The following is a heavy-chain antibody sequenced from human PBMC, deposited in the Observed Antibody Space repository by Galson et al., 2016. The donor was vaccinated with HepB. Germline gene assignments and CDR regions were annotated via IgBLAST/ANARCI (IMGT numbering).Heavy chain of an antibody. Sequence: SLRLSCAASGFTFSEYYMSWVRQAPGKGLECVSYLSGSRGYTHYAESVRGRFTISRDNAKNTLYLQMNSLRAEDTAVYYCASSNRWQYYYGSEHWYFDLWGRGTLVAVSS. V-gene: IGHV3-11*03. CDR2: LSGSRGYT. CDR1: GFTFSEYY. D-gene: IGHD3-10*01. CDR3: ASSNRWQYYYGSEHWYFDL. J-gene: IGHJ2*01.